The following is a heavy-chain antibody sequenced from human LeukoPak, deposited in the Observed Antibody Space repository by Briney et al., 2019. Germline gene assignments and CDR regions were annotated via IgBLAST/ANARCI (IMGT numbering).Heavy chain of an antibody. J-gene: IGHJ4*02. CDR3: AKSSDILTGYYSHFEY. V-gene: IGHV3-30*18. Sequence: GRSLRLSCAASGFTFSSYAMHWVRQAPGKGLEWVALISYDATNKYYADSVKGRFTISRDNSKNTLYLQMNSLIAEDTAVYYCAKSSDILTGYYSHFEYWGQGTLVTVSS. CDR1: GFTFSSYA. CDR2: ISYDATNK. D-gene: IGHD3-9*01.